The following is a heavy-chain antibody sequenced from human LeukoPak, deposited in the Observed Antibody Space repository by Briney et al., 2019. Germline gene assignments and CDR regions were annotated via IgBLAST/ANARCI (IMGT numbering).Heavy chain of an antibody. CDR2: INPNSGGT. Sequence: ASVKVSCKASGYTFTRYYMHWVRQAPGQGLEWMGWINPNSGGTNYAQKFQGRVTMTRDTSISTAYMELSRLRSDDTAVYYCTRAATYYYDSSGDAFDIWGQGTMVTVSS. J-gene: IGHJ3*02. D-gene: IGHD3-22*01. V-gene: IGHV1-2*02. CDR3: TRAATYYYDSSGDAFDI. CDR1: GYTFTRYY.